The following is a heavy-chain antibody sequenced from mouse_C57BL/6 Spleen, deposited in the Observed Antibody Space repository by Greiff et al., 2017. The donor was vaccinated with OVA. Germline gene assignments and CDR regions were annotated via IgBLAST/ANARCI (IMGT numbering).Heavy chain of an antibody. CDR1: GFNIKNTY. CDR2: IDPANGNT. Sequence: VQLQQSVAELVRPGASVKLSCTASGFNIKNTYMHWVKQRPEQGLEWIGRIDPANGNTKYAPKFQGKATITADKSSNTAYLQLSSLTSEDTAIYYCAGPYDGYYGPFDYWGQGTTLTVSS. CDR3: AGPYDGYYGPFDY. D-gene: IGHD2-3*01. J-gene: IGHJ2*01. V-gene: IGHV14-3*01.